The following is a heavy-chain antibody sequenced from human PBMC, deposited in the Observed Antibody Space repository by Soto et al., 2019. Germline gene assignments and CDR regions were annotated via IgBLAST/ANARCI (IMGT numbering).Heavy chain of an antibody. CDR1: GYTFTSYY. CDR3: ASNWPTGFYYYYGMDV. Sequence: GASVKVSCKASGYTFTSYYMHWVRQAPGQGLEWMGIINPSGGSTSYAQKFQGRVTMTRDTSTSTVYMELSSLRSEDTAVYYCASNWPTGFYYYYGMDVWGQGTTVTVSS. CDR2: INPSGGST. J-gene: IGHJ6*02. D-gene: IGHD3-9*01. V-gene: IGHV1-46*01.